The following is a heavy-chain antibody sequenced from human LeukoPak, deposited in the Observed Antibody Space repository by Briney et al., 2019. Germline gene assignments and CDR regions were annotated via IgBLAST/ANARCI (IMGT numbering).Heavy chain of an antibody. V-gene: IGHV3-30*02. Sequence: KSGGSLRLSCAASGFTFSNYGMHWVRQAPGKGLEWVAFIRYDGSNKYYADSVKGRFTISRDNSKNTLYLQMNSLRAEDTAVYYCAKGCSSTSCYAYWGQGTLVTVSS. J-gene: IGHJ4*02. CDR1: GFTFSNYG. CDR2: IRYDGSNK. CDR3: AKGCSSTSCYAY. D-gene: IGHD2-2*01.